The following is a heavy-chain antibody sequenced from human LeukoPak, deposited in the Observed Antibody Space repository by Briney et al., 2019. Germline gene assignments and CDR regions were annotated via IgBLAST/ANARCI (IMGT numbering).Heavy chain of an antibody. CDR3: AGAPYKFWSTYLDY. Sequence: SETLSLTCAVSGSSISSDYYWGWIRQPPGKGLEWIGSISHGGSTYYSPSLKSRLTISVDTSKKQFSLNLSSVTAADTAVYYCAGAPYKFWSTYLDYWGQGTLVTVSS. D-gene: IGHD3-3*01. CDR1: GSSISSDYY. CDR2: ISHGGST. J-gene: IGHJ4*02. V-gene: IGHV4-38-2*01.